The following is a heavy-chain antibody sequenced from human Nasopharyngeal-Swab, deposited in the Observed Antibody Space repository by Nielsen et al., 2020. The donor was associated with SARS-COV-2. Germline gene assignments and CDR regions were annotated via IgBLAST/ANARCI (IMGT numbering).Heavy chain of an antibody. CDR1: GFTVSSNY. CDR3: GTTPAGTYYYYMDV. Sequence: GESLKISCAASGFTVSSNYMSWVRQAPGKGLEWVSVIYSGGSTYYADSVKGSFTISRDNSKNTLYLQMNSLRAEDTAVYYSGTTPAGTYYYYMDVWGKGTTVTVSS. V-gene: IGHV3-66*01. J-gene: IGHJ6*03. D-gene: IGHD2/OR15-2a*01. CDR2: IYSGGST.